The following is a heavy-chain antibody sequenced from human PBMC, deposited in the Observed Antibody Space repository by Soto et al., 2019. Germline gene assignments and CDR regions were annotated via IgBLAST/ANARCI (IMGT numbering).Heavy chain of an antibody. CDR2: ISWDGGST. CDR3: AKDIAAEAPQNVPYYGMDV. CDR1: GFTFDDYN. J-gene: IGHJ6*02. D-gene: IGHD6-13*01. Sequence: GSLSSSGAASGFTFDDYNKHLVRQDPGKGLGWVSLISWDGGSTYYADSVKGRFTISRDNSKNSLYLQMNSLRTEDTALYYCAKDIAAEAPQNVPYYGMDVWGRGTTVTV. V-gene: IGHV3-43*01.